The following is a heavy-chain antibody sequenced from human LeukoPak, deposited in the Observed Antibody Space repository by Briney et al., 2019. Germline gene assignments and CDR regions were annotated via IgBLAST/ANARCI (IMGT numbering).Heavy chain of an antibody. CDR1: GGSISSGDYY. CDR2: IYYSGST. V-gene: IGHV4-31*03. D-gene: IGHD3-10*01. J-gene: IGHJ5*02. Sequence: SQTLSLTCTVSGGSISSGDYYWSWIRQHPGKGLEWIGYIYYSGSTYYNPSLKSRVIISVDMSKNQFSLKLSSVTAADTAVYYCARVSGWFGEINWFDPWGQGTPVTVSS. CDR3: ARVSGWFGEINWFDP.